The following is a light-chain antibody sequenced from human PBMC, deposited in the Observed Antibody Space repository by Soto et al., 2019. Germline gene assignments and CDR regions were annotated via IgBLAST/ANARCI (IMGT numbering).Light chain of an antibody. J-gene: IGLJ2*01. CDR1: SGSIASNH. V-gene: IGLV6-57*04. CDR3: QSFDSNNVV. Sequence: KFMLTQPHSVSESPGKTVTISCTRSSGSIASNHVQWYQQRPGSAPTTVIYKNNQRPSGVPDRFSGSIDSSSNSASLTISGLKTEDEADYYCQSFDSNNVVFGGGTKLTVL. CDR2: KNN.